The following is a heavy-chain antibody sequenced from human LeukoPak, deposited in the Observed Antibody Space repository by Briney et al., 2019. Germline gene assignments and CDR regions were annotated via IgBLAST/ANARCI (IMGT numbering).Heavy chain of an antibody. D-gene: IGHD3-22*01. V-gene: IGHV4-34*01. Sequence: PSETLSLTCAVYGGSFSGYYWSWIRQPPGKGLEWIGEINHSGSTNYNPSLKSRVSISVDTSKNQFSLKLSSVTAADTAVYYCARHHITMIVVVISGFQFDYWGQGTLVTASS. CDR1: GGSFSGYY. CDR2: INHSGST. CDR3: ARHHITMIVVVISGFQFDY. J-gene: IGHJ4*02.